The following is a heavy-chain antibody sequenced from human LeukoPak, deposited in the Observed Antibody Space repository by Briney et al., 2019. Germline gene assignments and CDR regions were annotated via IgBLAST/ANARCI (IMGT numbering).Heavy chain of an antibody. CDR2: MNPNSGNT. J-gene: IGHJ6*02. V-gene: IGHV1-8*01. CDR1: GYTFTSYD. Sequence: GASVKVSCKASGYTFTSYDINWVRQATGQGPEWMGWMNPNSGNTGYAQKFQGRVTMTRNTSISTAYMELSSLRSEDTAVYYCARGYYYYYGMDVWGQGTTVTVSS. CDR3: ARGYYYYYGMDV.